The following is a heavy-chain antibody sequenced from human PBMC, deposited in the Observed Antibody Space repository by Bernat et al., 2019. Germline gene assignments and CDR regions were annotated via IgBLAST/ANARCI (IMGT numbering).Heavy chain of an antibody. J-gene: IGHJ6*02. CDR2: IIPIFVTA. Sequence: QVQLVQSGAEVKKPGSSLKVSCKASGGTFSSYAISWVRQAPGQGLEWMGGIIPIFVTANYEQKFQGRVTITADESTSTAYMELSSLRSEDTAVYYCARVRFRSYYYGSGSYYNGVLLSYGMDVWGQGTTVTVSS. D-gene: IGHD3-10*01. V-gene: IGHV1-69*01. CDR1: GGTFSSYA. CDR3: ARVRFRSYYYGSGSYYNGVLLSYGMDV.